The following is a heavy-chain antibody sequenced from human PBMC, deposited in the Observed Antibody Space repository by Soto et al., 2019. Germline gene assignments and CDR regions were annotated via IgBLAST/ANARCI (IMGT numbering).Heavy chain of an antibody. J-gene: IGHJ4*02. CDR2: ISYDGSNK. CDR1: GFTFSTYA. V-gene: IGHV3-30*04. D-gene: IGHD2-15*01. Sequence: GGSLRRSCAAAGFTFSTYAMHWVRQAPGKGLEWVAVISYDGSNKHYSDSVKGRFTISRDNSKNRLYLQMNSLRAEDTAVYYCARPPVIDIVVPPYYWGQGTLVTVSS. CDR3: ARPPVIDIVVPPYY.